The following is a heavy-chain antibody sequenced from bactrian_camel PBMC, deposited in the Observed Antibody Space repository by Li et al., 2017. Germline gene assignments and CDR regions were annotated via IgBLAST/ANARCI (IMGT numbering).Heavy chain of an antibody. J-gene: IGHJ4*01. CDR2: LNSDGTT. V-gene: IGHV3S53*01. D-gene: IGHD2*01. CDR3: AATPPGSLKKIPPPLPC. Sequence: VQLVESGGGSVQPGGSLTLSCVGSGYNFRPCAMGWHRQAPGNECELVSTLNSDGTTYNLDSVKGRFSISQDNDKNTWYLQMNSLKPEDTAAYYCAATPPGSLKKIPPPLPCWGQGTQVTVS. CDR1: GYNFRPCA.